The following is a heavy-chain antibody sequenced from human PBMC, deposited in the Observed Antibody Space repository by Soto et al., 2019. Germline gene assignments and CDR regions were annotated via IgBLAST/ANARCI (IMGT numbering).Heavy chain of an antibody. CDR2: ISGSGGST. Sequence: GGSLRLSCAASGFTFSSYAMSWVRQAPGKGLEWVSAISGSGGSTYYADSVKGRFTISRDNAKNTLYLHMNSLRVEDTAVYYCVRGTTAAPGTDYWGQGTLVTVSS. CDR1: GFTFSSYA. D-gene: IGHD6-13*01. J-gene: IGHJ4*02. CDR3: VRGTTAAPGTDY. V-gene: IGHV3-23*01.